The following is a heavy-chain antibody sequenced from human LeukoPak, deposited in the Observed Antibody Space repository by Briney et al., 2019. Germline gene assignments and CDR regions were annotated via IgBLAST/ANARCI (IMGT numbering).Heavy chain of an antibody. CDR2: IYYSGST. CDR3: ARAVAAPCDYYYGMDV. J-gene: IGHJ6*02. Sequence: SETLSLTCTVSGGSISSSSYYWSWIRQPPGKGLEWIGYIYYSGSTNYNPSLKSRVTISVDTSKNQFSLKLSSVTAADTAVYYCARAVAAPCDYYYGMDVWGQGTTVTVSS. D-gene: IGHD6-6*01. V-gene: IGHV4-61*01. CDR1: GGSISSSSYY.